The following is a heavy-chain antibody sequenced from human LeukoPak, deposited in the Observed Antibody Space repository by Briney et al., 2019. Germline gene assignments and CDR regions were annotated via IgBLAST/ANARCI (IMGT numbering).Heavy chain of an antibody. Sequence: SETLSLTCAVYGGSFSGYYWSWMRQPPRKGLEWIGEINHSGSTNYNPSLKSRVTISVDTSKNQFSLKLSSVTAADTAVYYCARVGHSNFPPQLDLSHGMDVWGPGTTVTVSS. D-gene: IGHD4-11*01. CDR3: ARVGHSNFPPQLDLSHGMDV. CDR2: INHSGST. V-gene: IGHV4-34*01. J-gene: IGHJ6*02. CDR1: GGSFSGYY.